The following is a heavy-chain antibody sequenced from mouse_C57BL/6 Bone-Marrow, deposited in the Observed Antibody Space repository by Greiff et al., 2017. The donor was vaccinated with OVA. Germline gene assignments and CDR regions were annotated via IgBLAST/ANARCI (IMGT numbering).Heavy chain of an antibody. Sequence: EVQLQQSGPELVKPGASVKISCKASGYTFTDYYMNWVKQSHGKSLEWIGDINPNNGGTSYNQKFKGKATLTVDKSSSTAYMELRSLTSEDSAFYYCARGTTVVATKYFDVWGTGTTVTVSS. CDR1: GYTFTDYY. D-gene: IGHD1-1*01. CDR2: INPNNGGT. CDR3: ARGTTVVATKYFDV. V-gene: IGHV1-26*01. J-gene: IGHJ1*03.